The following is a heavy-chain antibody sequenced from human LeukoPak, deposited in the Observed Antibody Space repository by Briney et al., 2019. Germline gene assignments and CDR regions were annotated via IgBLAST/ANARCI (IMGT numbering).Heavy chain of an antibody. D-gene: IGHD3-22*01. CDR2: IKQDGSEK. V-gene: IGHV3-7*01. J-gene: IGHJ4*02. CDR3: ARAGWSYYYDSSGYY. Sequence: QAGGSLRLSCAASGFPFSSYWMSWVRQAPGKGLEWVANIKQDGSEKYYVDSVKGRFTISRDNAKNSLYLQMNSLRAEDTAVYYCARAGWSYYYDSSGYYWGQGTPVTVSS. CDR1: GFPFSSYW.